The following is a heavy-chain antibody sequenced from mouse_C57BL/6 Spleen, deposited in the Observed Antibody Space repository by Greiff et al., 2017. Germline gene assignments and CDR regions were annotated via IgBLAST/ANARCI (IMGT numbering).Heavy chain of an antibody. J-gene: IGHJ4*01. V-gene: IGHV5-6*01. CDR3: ASLLPYYAMDY. CDR2: ISSGGSYT. Sequence: EVNLVESGGDLVKPGGSLKLSCAASGFTFSSYGMSWVRQTPDKRLEWVATISSGGSYTYYPDSVKGRFTISRDNAKNTLYLQMSSLKSEDTAMYYCASLLPYYAMDYWGQGTSVTVSS. CDR1: GFTFSSYG.